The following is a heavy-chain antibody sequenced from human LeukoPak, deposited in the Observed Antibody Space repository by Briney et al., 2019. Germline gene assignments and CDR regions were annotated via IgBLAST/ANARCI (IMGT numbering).Heavy chain of an antibody. V-gene: IGHV1-18*01. CDR3: ARYESPAGRFDY. J-gene: IGHJ4*02. D-gene: IGHD2-15*01. Sequence: ASVKVSCKASGYTFTSYGISWVRQAPGQGLEWMGWISAYNGNTNYAQKLQGRVTMTTDTSTSTACMELRSLRSDDTAVYYCARYESPAGRFDYWGQGTLVTVSS. CDR2: ISAYNGNT. CDR1: GYTFTSYG.